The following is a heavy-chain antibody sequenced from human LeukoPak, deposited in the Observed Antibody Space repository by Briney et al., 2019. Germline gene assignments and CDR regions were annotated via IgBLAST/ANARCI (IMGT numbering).Heavy chain of an antibody. V-gene: IGHV3-23*01. CDR3: AKRGSSGWQTYYYYYGMDV. CDR2: ISGSGGST. Sequence: GGSLRLSCAASELTVSSDYMSWVRQAPGKGLEWVSAISGSGGSTYYADSVKGRFTISRDNSKNTLYLQMNSLRAEDTAVYYCAKRGSSGWQTYYYYYGMDVWGQGTTVTVSS. D-gene: IGHD6-19*01. CDR1: ELTVSSDY. J-gene: IGHJ6*02.